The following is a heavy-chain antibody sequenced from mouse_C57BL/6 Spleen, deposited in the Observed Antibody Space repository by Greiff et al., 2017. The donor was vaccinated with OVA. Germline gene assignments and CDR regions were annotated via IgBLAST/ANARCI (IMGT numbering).Heavy chain of an antibody. Sequence: EVMLVESGGGLVKPGGSLKLSCAASGFTFSSYAMSWVRQTPEKRLEWVATISDGGSYTYYPDNVKGRFTISRDNAKNNLYLQMSHLKSEDTAMYYCARKQGGYYDGEYYFDYWGQGTTLTVSS. V-gene: IGHV5-4*03. CDR1: GFTFSSYA. CDR3: ARKQGGYYDGEYYFDY. D-gene: IGHD1-1*01. CDR2: ISDGGSYT. J-gene: IGHJ2*01.